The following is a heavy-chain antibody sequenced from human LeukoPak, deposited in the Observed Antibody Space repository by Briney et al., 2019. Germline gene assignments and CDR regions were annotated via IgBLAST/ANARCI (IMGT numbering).Heavy chain of an antibody. CDR3: ARARDYGVNWPHAFDI. V-gene: IGHV4-59*01. CDR1: GGSISGYY. D-gene: IGHD4-17*01. CDR2: LFHTRGA. J-gene: IGHJ3*02. Sequence: PSETLSLTCSVSGGSISGYYWSWSRQPPGKGGEGSGNLFHTRGAWYKSSLKSRVTTSVDTSKNQFSLKLSSVTAADTAVYYCARARDYGVNWPHAFDIWGQGTMVTVSS.